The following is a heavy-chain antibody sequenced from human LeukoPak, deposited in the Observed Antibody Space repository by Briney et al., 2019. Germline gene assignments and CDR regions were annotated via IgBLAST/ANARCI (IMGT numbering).Heavy chain of an antibody. J-gene: IGHJ4*02. D-gene: IGHD1-1*01. CDR3: AKKRVQLECFDY. Sequence: GGSLRLSCAASGFTVSTNYMSWVRQAPGKGLEWVSAISGSGGSTYYADSVKGRFTISRDNSKNTLYLQMNSLRAEDTAVYYCAKKRVQLECFDYWGQGTLVTVSS. CDR2: ISGSGGST. CDR1: GFTVSTNY. V-gene: IGHV3-23*01.